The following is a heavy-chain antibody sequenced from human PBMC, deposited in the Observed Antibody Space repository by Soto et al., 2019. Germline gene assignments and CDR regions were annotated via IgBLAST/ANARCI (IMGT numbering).Heavy chain of an antibody. Sequence: SVKVSCKASGGTFNRYAISWVRQAPGQGLEWMGGIIPTFGIGNDAQRFQGRVTITADESTGTAYMELSSLRSDDTAVYYCARLVVVPAATHYYYYGMDVWGQGTTVTVS. CDR2: IIPTFGIG. D-gene: IGHD2-2*01. V-gene: IGHV1-69*13. CDR3: ARLVVVPAATHYYYYGMDV. CDR1: GGTFNRYA. J-gene: IGHJ6*02.